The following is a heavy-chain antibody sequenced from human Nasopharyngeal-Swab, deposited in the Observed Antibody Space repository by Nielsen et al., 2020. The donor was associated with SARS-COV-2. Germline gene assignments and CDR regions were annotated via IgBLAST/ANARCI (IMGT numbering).Heavy chain of an antibody. CDR1: VGSFSAYY. Sequence: SETLSLTCAVHVGSFSAYYWSWVRQPPGKGLAWIGEVDHTGRTNNNPSLQSRVTMSVDTSKNKFSLTLSSVTAADTAVYYCARGGYHLLLRSYYYGMDVWSQGTTVTVSS. CDR2: VDHTGRT. D-gene: IGHD2-2*01. V-gene: IGHV4-34*01. J-gene: IGHJ6*02. CDR3: ARGGYHLLLRSYYYGMDV.